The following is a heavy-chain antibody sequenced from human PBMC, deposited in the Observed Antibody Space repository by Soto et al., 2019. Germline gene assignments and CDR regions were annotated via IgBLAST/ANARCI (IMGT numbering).Heavy chain of an antibody. CDR1: GFTFSSYG. D-gene: IGHD6-13*01. J-gene: IGHJ6*03. Sequence: PGGSLRLSCAASGFTFSSYGMHWVRQAPGKGLEWVAVISYDGSNKYYADSVKGRFTISRDNSKNTLYLQMNSLRAEDTAVYYCAKEGSSSWDNNYYCYMDVWGKGTTVTVSS. CDR3: AKEGSSSWDNNYYCYMDV. CDR2: ISYDGSNK. V-gene: IGHV3-30*18.